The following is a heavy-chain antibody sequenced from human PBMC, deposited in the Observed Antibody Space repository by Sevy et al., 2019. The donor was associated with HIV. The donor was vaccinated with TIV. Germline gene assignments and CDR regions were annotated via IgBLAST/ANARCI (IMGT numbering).Heavy chain of an antibody. V-gene: IGHV3-30-3*01. Sequence: GGSLRLSCAASHYTFSGYTMHWVRQAPGKGLEWVALISYDGSNKNYADSVKGRFTISRDNSKNTLYLQMNSLRAEDTAVYYCARDQHDYGGNLRTGWFDPWGQGTLVTVSS. CDR3: ARDQHDYGGNLRTGWFDP. D-gene: IGHD4-17*01. CDR1: HYTFSGYT. CDR2: ISYDGSNK. J-gene: IGHJ5*02.